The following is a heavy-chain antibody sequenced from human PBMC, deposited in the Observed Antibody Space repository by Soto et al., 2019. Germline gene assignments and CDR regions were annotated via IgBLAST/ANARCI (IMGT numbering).Heavy chain of an antibody. V-gene: IGHV4-39*01. CDR2: ICYTGST. CDR3: ATSTLTTYFDY. Sequence: SETLSLTCAVYGGSISSSSYCWGWIRQPPGKGLEWIRSICYTGSTYYNPSLKSRVTISVDTSKNQFSLNLSSVTAADTAVYYCATSTLTTYFDYWGQGTLVTVSS. CDR1: GGSISSSSYC. J-gene: IGHJ4*02. D-gene: IGHD4-17*01.